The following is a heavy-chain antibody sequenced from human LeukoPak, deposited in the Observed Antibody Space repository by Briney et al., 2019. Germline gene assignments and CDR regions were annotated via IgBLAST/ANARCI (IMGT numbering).Heavy chain of an antibody. CDR3: ARGGYNFFDS. J-gene: IGHJ4*02. D-gene: IGHD5-24*01. CDR1: SRPHNRYY. Sequence: SETLSLPYTVSSRPHNRYYRRWTRQPPGKGLEWIGYINYSGSTNYNPSLKSRVTISVDRSKNQFSLKLTSVTAADTAVYYCARGGYNFFDSWGQGSLVTVSS. V-gene: IGHV4-59*08. CDR2: INYSGST.